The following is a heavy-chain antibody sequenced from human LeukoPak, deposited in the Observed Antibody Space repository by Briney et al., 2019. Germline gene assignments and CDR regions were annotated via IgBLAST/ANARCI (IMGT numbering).Heavy chain of an antibody. D-gene: IGHD2/OR15-2a*01. CDR2: ISDIGSI. J-gene: IGHJ4*02. V-gene: IGHV4-59*08. Sequence: ASETLSLACTVSGGSISSYYWSWIRQPPGKGLEWIAYISDIGSINYNPSLKSRVTISLDTSKNQFSLKLSSVTAAATAVYYCAGNPPRNTVDFWGPGTLVTVSS. CDR3: AGNPPRNTVDF. CDR1: GGSISSYY.